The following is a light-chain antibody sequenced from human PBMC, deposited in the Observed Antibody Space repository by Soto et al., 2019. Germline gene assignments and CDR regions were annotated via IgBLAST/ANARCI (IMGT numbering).Light chain of an antibody. V-gene: IGKV3-20*01. CDR2: GIS. CDR1: HAISSSY. J-gene: IGKJ2*01. Sequence: LSQSVVAVSLSPRERATLSCRASHAISSSYLAWYQQKPGQAPRLLMYGISRRATGIPDRFSGSGSGTDFTLTITRLEPEDYGVYYCQTYVTSLLRRFGEGTKL. CDR3: QTYVTSLLRR.